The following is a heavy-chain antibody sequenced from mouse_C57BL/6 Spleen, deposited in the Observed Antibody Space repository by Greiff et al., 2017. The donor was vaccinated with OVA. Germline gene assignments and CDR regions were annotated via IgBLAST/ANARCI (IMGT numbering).Heavy chain of an antibody. D-gene: IGHD3-2*02. V-gene: IGHV1-59*01. CDR1: GYTFTSYW. Sequence: QVQLQQPGAELVRPGTSVKLSCKASGYTFTSYWMHWVKQRPGQGLEWIGVIDPSDSYTTYNQKFKGKATLTVDTSYSTAYMQLRSLTSEASEVYYCERYGSLLDSSGYLDYWGQGTTLTVSS. J-gene: IGHJ2*01. CDR3: ERYGSLLDSSGYLDY. CDR2: IDPSDSYT.